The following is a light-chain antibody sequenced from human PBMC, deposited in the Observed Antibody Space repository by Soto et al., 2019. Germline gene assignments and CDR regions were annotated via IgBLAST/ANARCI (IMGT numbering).Light chain of an antibody. CDR2: EVG. CDR3: ISYGGNNNPVI. CDR1: TSDVGDYNF. J-gene: IGLJ2*01. V-gene: IGLV2-8*01. Sequence: QSALTQPPSASGSPGQSVTISCTGTTSDVGDYNFVSWYQQHPGKAPKLMIYEVGKRPSGVPDRFSGSKAGNTASLTVSGLQAEDEAHYYCISYGGNNNPVIFGGGTKVTVL.